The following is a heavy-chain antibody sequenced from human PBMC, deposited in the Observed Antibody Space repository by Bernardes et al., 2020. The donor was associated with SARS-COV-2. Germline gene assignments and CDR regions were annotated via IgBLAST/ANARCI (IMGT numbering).Heavy chain of an antibody. CDR2: IFPGDSDA. CDR3: ARLRHHYGPYDAFDI. CDR1: GYTFVSQW. Sequence: GESLKISCKTSGYTFVSQWVGWVRQMPGQGLEWMGNIFPGDSDAKYSPSVQGHVIISVDKSINTAYLQWSSLMASDTAMYYCARLRHHYGPYDAFDIWGQGTMVTVSS. V-gene: IGHV5-51*01. J-gene: IGHJ3*02. D-gene: IGHD3-10*01.